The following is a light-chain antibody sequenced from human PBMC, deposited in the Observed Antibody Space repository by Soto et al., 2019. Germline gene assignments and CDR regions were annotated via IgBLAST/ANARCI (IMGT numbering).Light chain of an antibody. CDR2: GAS. Sequence: EIVLTQSPGTLSLSPGQRVTLSCRASQSVNSGYLAWYQQKPGQAPRLLIYGASSRATGIPDRFSGSGSGTDFTLTISRLEPEDFAVYYCQQYGTSPRITFGPGTRVDIK. CDR1: QSVNSGY. J-gene: IGKJ3*01. CDR3: QQYGTSPRIT. V-gene: IGKV3-20*01.